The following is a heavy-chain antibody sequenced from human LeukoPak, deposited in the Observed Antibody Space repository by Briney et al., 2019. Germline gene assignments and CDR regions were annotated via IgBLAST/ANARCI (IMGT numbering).Heavy chain of an antibody. CDR3: ARETSGYYYGSGSLDY. V-gene: IGHV3-48*03. J-gene: IGHJ4*02. CDR2: ISSSGSTI. D-gene: IGHD3-10*01. Sequence: GGSLRLSCAASGFTFSSYEMNWVRQAPGKGLEWVSYISSSGSTIYYADSVKGRFTTSRDNAKNSLYLQMNSLRAEDTAVYYCARETSGYYYGSGSLDYWGQGTLVTVSS. CDR1: GFTFSSYE.